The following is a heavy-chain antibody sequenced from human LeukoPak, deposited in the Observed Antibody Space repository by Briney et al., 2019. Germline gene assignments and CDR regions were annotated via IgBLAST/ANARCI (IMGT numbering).Heavy chain of an antibody. J-gene: IGHJ5*02. CDR1: GFTFNLYW. CDR3: ARDSRYYCGSGSYQPYWFDP. V-gene: IGHV3-74*01. D-gene: IGHD3-10*01. Sequence: PGGSLRLSCAASGFTFNLYWIHWVRQAPGKGLEWLSRISDDGTTTNYADSVKGRFTISRDNAKNTLYLQMNSLRVDDTAVYYCARDSRYYCGSGSYQPYWFDPWGQGTLVTVSS. CDR2: ISDDGTTT.